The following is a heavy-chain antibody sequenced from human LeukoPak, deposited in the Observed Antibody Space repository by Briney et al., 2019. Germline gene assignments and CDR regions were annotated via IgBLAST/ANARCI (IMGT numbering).Heavy chain of an antibody. CDR3: ARDDILTGYSP. D-gene: IGHD3-9*01. CDR2: IIPILGIA. J-gene: IGHJ4*02. Sequence: ASVKVSCKASGGTFSSYAISWVRQAPGRGLEWMGRIIPILGIANYAQKFQGRVTITADKSTSTAYMELSSLRSEDTAVYYCARDDILTGYSPWGQGTLVTVSS. V-gene: IGHV1-69*04. CDR1: GGTFSSYA.